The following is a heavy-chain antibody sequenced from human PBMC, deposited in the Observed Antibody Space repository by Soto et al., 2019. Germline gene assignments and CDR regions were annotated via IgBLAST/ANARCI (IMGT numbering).Heavy chain of an antibody. V-gene: IGHV1-2*04. Sequence: ASVKVSCKASGYTFTGYYMHWVRQAPGQGLEWMGWINPNSGGTNYAQKFQGWVTMPRDTSISTAYMELSRPRSDDTAVYYCARGLYYYDSSGKFDYWGQGTLVNVSS. CDR1: GYTFTGYY. J-gene: IGHJ4*02. D-gene: IGHD3-22*01. CDR2: INPNSGGT. CDR3: ARGLYYYDSSGKFDY.